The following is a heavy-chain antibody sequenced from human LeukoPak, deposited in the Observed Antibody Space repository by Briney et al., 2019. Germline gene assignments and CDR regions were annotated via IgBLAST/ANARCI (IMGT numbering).Heavy chain of an antibody. CDR3: ATPLIGQGVSLGY. CDR2: ITTYSGNT. J-gene: IGHJ4*02. V-gene: IGHV1-18*01. Sequence: ASVKVSCKASGYTFTTYGISWVRQAPGQGLEWMGWITTYSGNTYYAQKLQGRVTTTTDTSTSTAYMELRSLRSDDTAVYYCATPLIGQGVSLGYWGQGTLVTVSS. D-gene: IGHD3-16*01. CDR1: GYTFTTYG.